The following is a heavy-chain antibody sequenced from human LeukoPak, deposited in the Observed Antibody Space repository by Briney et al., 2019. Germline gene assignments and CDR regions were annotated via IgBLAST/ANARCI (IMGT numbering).Heavy chain of an antibody. V-gene: IGHV3-33*06. CDR3: SNAIGGDYGYFGI. J-gene: IGHJ2*01. D-gene: IGHD4-17*01. CDR1: GFTFSSYG. CDR2: IWYDGSNK. Sequence: PGRSLRLSCAASGFTFSSYGMHWVPQAPGKGLKWVAVIWYDGSNKYYADSVKGRFTISRYNSKNTLYLQMNSLRAEDTAVYYCSNAIGGDYGYFGIWGRGTRVTVSS.